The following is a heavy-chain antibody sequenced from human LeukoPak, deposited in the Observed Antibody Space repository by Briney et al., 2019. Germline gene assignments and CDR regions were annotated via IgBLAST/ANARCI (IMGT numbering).Heavy chain of an antibody. CDR3: AKSNGYGLVDI. J-gene: IGHJ3*02. V-gene: IGHV4-34*12. CDR1: GGSFSSYY. Sequence: SETLSLTCAVYGGSFSSYYWGWVRQPPGKGLEWIGNIFYSGSTYYSPSLKSRVTISLDTSRNQFSLKLNSVTAADTAVYYCAKSNGYGLVDIWGQGTMVTVSS. D-gene: IGHD3-10*01. CDR2: IFYSGST.